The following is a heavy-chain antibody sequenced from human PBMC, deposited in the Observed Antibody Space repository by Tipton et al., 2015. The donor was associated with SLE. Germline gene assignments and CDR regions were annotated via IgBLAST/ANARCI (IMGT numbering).Heavy chain of an antibody. D-gene: IGHD2-2*01. J-gene: IGHJ3*01. CDR1: GGSISSSSYY. CDR3: ARGHVGSTSLGV. Sequence: LRLSCTVSGGSISSSSYYWGWIRQPPGKGLEWIGSIYYSGSTYYNPSLKSRVTISVDTSKNQFSLKLSSVTAADTAVYYCARGHVGSTSLGVWGQGTMVTVSS. CDR2: IYYSGST. V-gene: IGHV4-39*07.